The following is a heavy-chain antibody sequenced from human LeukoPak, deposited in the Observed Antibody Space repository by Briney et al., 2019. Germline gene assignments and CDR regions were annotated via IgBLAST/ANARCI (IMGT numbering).Heavy chain of an antibody. V-gene: IGHV3-74*01. J-gene: IGHJ4*02. Sequence: AGGSLRLSCAASGFTSSSHWMHWVRQAPGKGLVWVSRIIGDGSSTSYADSVKGRFTISRDNAKNTLYLQMNSLRAEDTAVYYCARDTDDSLDYWGQGTLVTVSS. D-gene: IGHD3-22*01. CDR1: GFTSSSHW. CDR2: IIGDGSST. CDR3: ARDTDDSLDY.